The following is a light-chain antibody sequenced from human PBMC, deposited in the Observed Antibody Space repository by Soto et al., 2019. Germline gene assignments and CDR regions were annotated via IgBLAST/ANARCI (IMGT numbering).Light chain of an antibody. CDR3: QQYHNWPPQYT. Sequence: EIVMTQSPATLSVSPGERATLSCRASQTVASNLAWYQQKPGQAPRLLIHGSSTRATGVPARFSGSGSGTEVTLTYSSLQSEDFAVYYCQQYHNWPPQYTFGQGTKLQI. V-gene: IGKV3-15*01. CDR1: QTVASN. CDR2: GSS. J-gene: IGKJ2*01.